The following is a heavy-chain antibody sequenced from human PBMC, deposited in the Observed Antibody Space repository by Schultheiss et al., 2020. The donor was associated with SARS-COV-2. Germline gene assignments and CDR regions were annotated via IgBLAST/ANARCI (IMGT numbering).Heavy chain of an antibody. V-gene: IGHV4-61*08. CDR3: ARGSLLPLRGDYYYYAMDG. Sequence: SETLSLTCTVSGGSISSGGYYWSWIRQPPGRGPEWIGYIHYSGYSTYNPSLKSRVTISIDTSKNQFSLNLSSVTAADTAVYYCARGSLLPLRGDYYYYAMDGWGQGTTVTVS. D-gene: IGHD3-10*01. CDR2: IHYSGYS. CDR1: GGSISSGGYY. J-gene: IGHJ6*02.